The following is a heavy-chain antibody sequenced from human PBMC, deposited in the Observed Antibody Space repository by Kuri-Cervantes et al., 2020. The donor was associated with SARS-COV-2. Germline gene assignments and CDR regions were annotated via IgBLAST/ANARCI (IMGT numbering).Heavy chain of an antibody. CDR3: ARGRRIVVVPAASPPTLSPFDI. D-gene: IGHD2-2*01. CDR1: GGSISSYY. J-gene: IGHJ3*02. CDR2: IYTSGST. Sequence: SETLSLTCTVSGGSISSYYWSWIRQPAGKGLEWIGRIYTSGSTNYNPSLKSRVTISVDTSKNQFSLKLSSVTAADTAVYYCARGRRIVVVPAASPPTLSPFDIWGQGTMVTVSS. V-gene: IGHV4-4*07.